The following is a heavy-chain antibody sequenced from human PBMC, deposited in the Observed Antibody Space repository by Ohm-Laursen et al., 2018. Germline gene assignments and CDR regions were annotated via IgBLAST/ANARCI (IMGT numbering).Heavy chain of an antibody. D-gene: IGHD3-16*01. J-gene: IGHJ3*02. Sequence: GSLRLSCAASGFPFSGYSMNWVRQAPGKGLEWASYISSSGSTIYYADSVKGRFTISRDNAKNSLYLQMNSLRAEDTAVYYCARDGGSYQDDVFDIWGQGTMVTVSS. CDR3: ARDGGSYQDDVFDI. CDR1: GFPFSGYS. V-gene: IGHV3-48*01. CDR2: ISSSGSTI.